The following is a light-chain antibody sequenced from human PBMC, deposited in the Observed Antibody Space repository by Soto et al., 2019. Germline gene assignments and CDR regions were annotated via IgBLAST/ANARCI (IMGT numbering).Light chain of an antibody. CDR3: QQRSNWPALT. CDR1: QSVSSY. J-gene: IGKJ4*01. V-gene: IGKV3-11*01. Sequence: EIVLTQSPATLSLSPGERATLSCRASQSVSSYLAWYQQKPGQAPRLLIYDASNRATGIPARFSGSGSGTDFTLTIISLEPEDFAVYYCQQRSNWPALTFGGGTTVAIK. CDR2: DAS.